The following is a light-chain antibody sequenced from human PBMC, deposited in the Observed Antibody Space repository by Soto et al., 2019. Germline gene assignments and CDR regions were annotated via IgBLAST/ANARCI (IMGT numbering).Light chain of an antibody. CDR3: SSYTGGTTYV. Sequence: QSVLTQPASVSGSPGQSITISCTGTSSDIGGYKYVSWYQQHPGKAPKLMIYDVSNRPSGVSNRFSGSKSGNTATLTISGLQGEDEAEYSCSSYTGGTTYVFGTATKVTVL. CDR1: SSDIGGYKY. J-gene: IGLJ1*01. CDR2: DVS. V-gene: IGLV2-14*01.